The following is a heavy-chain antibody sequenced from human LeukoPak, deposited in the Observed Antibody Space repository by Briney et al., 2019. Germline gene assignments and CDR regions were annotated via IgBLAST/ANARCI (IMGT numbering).Heavy chain of an antibody. V-gene: IGHV3-21*01. CDR3: ARDLYVTYNNWFDP. J-gene: IGHJ5*02. CDR2: ISSSSSYI. Sequence: GGSLRLSCAASGFTFSSYSMNWVRQAPGKGLEWVSSISSSSSYIYYADSVKGRFTISRDNAKNSLYLQMNSLRAEDTAVYYCARDLYVTYNNWFDPWGQGTLVTVSS. CDR1: GFTFSSYS. D-gene: IGHD2-2*02.